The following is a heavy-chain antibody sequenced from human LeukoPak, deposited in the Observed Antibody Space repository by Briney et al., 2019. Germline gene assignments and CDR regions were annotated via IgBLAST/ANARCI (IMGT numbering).Heavy chain of an antibody. D-gene: IGHD5-24*01. V-gene: IGHV1-69*06. CDR3: ARERWSRDGYNPHFDY. J-gene: IGHJ4*02. CDR1: GGTFSSYA. CDR2: IIPIFGTA. Sequence: SVKVSCKASGGTFSSYAISWVRQAPGQGLEWMGGIIPIFGTANYAQKFQGRVTITADKSTSTAYMELSSLRSEDTAVYYCARERWSRDGYNPHFDYWGQGTLVTVSS.